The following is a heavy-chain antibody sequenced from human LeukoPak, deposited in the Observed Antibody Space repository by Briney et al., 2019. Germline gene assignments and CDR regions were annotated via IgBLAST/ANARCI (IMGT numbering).Heavy chain of an antibody. CDR3: ARTAARRFDY. Sequence: VSVKVSCKASGYTFPSYFMHWVRQAPGQGLEWMGIINPTGGSTTYAQKFQGRVTMTRDTSTSTVYMELSSLRSDDTAVYYCARTAARRFDYWGQGTLVTVSS. D-gene: IGHD6-6*01. CDR2: INPTGGST. V-gene: IGHV1-46*01. J-gene: IGHJ4*02. CDR1: GYTFPSYF.